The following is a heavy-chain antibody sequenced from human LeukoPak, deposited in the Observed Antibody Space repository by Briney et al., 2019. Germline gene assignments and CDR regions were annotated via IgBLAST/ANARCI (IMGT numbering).Heavy chain of an antibody. V-gene: IGHV3-11*06. J-gene: IGHJ3*02. CDR2: ISSASSYT. D-gene: IGHD2-8*01. CDR3: ARGQYRTNGVCYDAFDI. Sequence: PGGSLRLSCAASGFTFSDYYMSWIRQAPGKGLEWVSYISSASSYTSYADSVKGRFTISRDNAKNSLYLQMNSLRAEDTAVYYCARGQYRTNGVCYDAFDIWGQGTTVTVSS. CDR1: GFTFSDYY.